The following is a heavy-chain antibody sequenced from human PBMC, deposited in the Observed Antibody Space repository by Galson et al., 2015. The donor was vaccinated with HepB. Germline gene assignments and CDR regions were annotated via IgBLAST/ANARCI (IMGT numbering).Heavy chain of an antibody. Sequence: TLSLTCTVSGGSISSGGYYWSWIRQHPGKGLEWIGYIYYSGSTYYNPSLKSRVTISVDTSKNQFSLKLSSVTAADTAVYYCSRKRNPTVTTYFYWYFDLWGRGTLVTVSS. CDR1: GGSISSGGYY. J-gene: IGHJ2*01. V-gene: IGHV4-31*03. CDR2: IYYSGST. CDR3: SRKRNPTVTTYFYWYFDL. D-gene: IGHD4-11*01.